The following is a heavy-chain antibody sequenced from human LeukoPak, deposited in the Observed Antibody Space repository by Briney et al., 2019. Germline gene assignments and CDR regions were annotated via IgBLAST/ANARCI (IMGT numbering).Heavy chain of an antibody. CDR3: ARDLDSRFDS. J-gene: IGHJ4*02. D-gene: IGHD3-22*01. Sequence: GESLKISWKGSGYSFTSYWIGWVRQMPGKGLEWMWIIYPGDSDTRYSPSFQGQVTISADTSINTAYLQWTSLKASDTAMYYCARDLDSRFDSWGQGTLVTVSS. V-gene: IGHV5-51*01. CDR2: IYPGDSDT. CDR1: GYSFTSYW.